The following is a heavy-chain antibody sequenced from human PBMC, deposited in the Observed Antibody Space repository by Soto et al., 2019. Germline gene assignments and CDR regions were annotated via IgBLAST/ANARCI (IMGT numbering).Heavy chain of an antibody. CDR3: ARVLRGVVNWFDP. V-gene: IGHV1-18*01. D-gene: IGHD3-10*01. CDR2: IATYNSNK. J-gene: IGHJ5*02. CDR1: GDTFTNFG. Sequence: HLVQSGPEVKQPGASVTVSCKPSGDTFTNFGLSWVRQAPGQGLECMGWIATYNSNKNYSQKFQGRLTLTTDTSTSTAYMELKSLGYDDTAVYYCARVLRGVVNWFDPWGQGTLVTVSS.